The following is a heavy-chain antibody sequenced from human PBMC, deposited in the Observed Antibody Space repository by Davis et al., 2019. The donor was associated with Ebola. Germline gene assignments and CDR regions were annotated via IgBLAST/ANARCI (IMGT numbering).Heavy chain of an antibody. V-gene: IGHV4-34*01. Sequence: PSETLSLTCAVYGGSLSGYYWTWTRQSPGKGLEWIGEINHSVRTNYNPSLQSRVTISLDTSKNQFSLKLSSVTAADTALYYCAGIRGQWLEDWGQGTLVTVSS. D-gene: IGHD6-19*01. CDR2: INHSVRT. CDR3: AGIRGQWLED. CDR1: GGSLSGYY. J-gene: IGHJ4*02.